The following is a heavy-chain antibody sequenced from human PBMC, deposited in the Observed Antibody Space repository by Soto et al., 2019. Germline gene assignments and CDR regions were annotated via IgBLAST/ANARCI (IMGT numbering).Heavy chain of an antibody. CDR2: IYYSGST. V-gene: IGHV4-30-4*02. D-gene: IGHD3-3*01. CDR1: GGSISSGDYY. J-gene: IGHJ4*02. CDR3: ARDGSRYDFWSGPYYFDY. Sequence: SETLSLTCTVSGGSISSGDYYWSWIRQPPGKGLEWIGYIYYSGSTYYNPSLKSRVTISVDTSKNQFSLRLRSVSAADTAVYYCARDGSRYDFWSGPYYFDYWGQGTLVTVSS.